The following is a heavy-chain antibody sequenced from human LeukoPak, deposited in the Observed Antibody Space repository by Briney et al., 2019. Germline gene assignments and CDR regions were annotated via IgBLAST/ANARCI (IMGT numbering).Heavy chain of an antibody. V-gene: IGHV4-31*03. CDR2: IYYSGST. CDR3: ARAGDTTVTIFGY. D-gene: IGHD4-17*01. CDR1: GGSISSGGYY. J-gene: IGHJ4*02. Sequence: PSETLSLTCTVSGGSISSGGYYWSWIRQHPGRGLEWIGYIYYSGSTYYNPSLKSRVTISVDTSKNQFSLKLSSVTAADTAVYYCARAGDTTVTIFGYWGQGTLVTVSS.